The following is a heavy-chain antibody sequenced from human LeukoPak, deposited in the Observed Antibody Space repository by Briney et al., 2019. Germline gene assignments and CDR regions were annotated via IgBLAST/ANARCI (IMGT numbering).Heavy chain of an antibody. CDR2: IRYDGSNK. Sequence: GGSLRLSCAASGFTFSSYGMHWVRQAPGKGLEWVAFIRYDGSNKYCADSVKGRFTISRDNSKNTLYLQMNSLRAEDTAVYYCAKDPIDYCSSTSCFYFDYWGQGTLVTVSS. J-gene: IGHJ4*02. D-gene: IGHD2-2*01. CDR3: AKDPIDYCSSTSCFYFDY. V-gene: IGHV3-30*02. CDR1: GFTFSSYG.